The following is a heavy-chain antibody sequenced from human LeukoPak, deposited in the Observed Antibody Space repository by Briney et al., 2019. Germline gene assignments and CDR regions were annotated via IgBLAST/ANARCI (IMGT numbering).Heavy chain of an antibody. CDR3: ARRSFGSASPLRMDV. CDR2: IYYSGST. Sequence: SETLSLTCTVSGGSISSSSYYWTWIRQPPGKGLEWIGYIYYSGSTSYNPSLKSRLTISVDRSKNQFSLKLSSVTAADTAVYYCARRSFGSASPLRMDVWGQGTTVTVSS. J-gene: IGHJ6*02. V-gene: IGHV4-61*05. D-gene: IGHD3-10*01. CDR1: GGSISSSSYY.